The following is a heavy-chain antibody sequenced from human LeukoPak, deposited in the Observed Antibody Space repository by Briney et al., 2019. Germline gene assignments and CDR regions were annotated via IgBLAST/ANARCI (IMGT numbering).Heavy chain of an antibody. Sequence: ASVNVSCKASGYTFTDYYMHWVRQAAGQGLEGMGWINPNSGGTNYAQKCEGRVTMNRDTSISTAYMELSRLRSDDTAVYYCARPRGSSGWLDYWGQGTPVTVSS. CDR2: INPNSGGT. CDR3: ARPRGSSGWLDY. J-gene: IGHJ4*02. CDR1: GYTFTDYY. D-gene: IGHD6-19*01. V-gene: IGHV1-2*02.